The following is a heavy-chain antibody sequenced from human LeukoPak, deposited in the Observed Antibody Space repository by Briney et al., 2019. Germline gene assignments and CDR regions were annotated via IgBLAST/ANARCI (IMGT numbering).Heavy chain of an antibody. CDR3: ARQIVVPWFDP. V-gene: IGHV4-38-2*01. CDR1: GYSISSGYY. Sequence: PSETLSLTCAVSGYSISSGYYWGWIRQPPGKGLEWIGSIYHSGSTYYNPSLKSRVTISVDTSKNQFSLKLSSVTAADTAVYYCARQIVVPWFDPWGQGTLATVSS. D-gene: IGHD2-15*01. J-gene: IGHJ5*02. CDR2: IYHSGST.